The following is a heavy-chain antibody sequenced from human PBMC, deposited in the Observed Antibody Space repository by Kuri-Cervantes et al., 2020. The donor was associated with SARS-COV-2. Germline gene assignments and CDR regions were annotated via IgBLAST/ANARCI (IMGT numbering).Heavy chain of an antibody. Sequence: ASVKVSCKASGYTLTELSMHWVRQAPGKGLEWMGGFDPEDGETIYAQKFQGRVTMTEDTSTDTAYMELSSLRSEDTAVYYCARDHGMDEPYDFWSGYSSYYYYGMDVWGQGTTVTVS. CDR2: FDPEDGET. J-gene: IGHJ6*02. V-gene: IGHV1-24*01. D-gene: IGHD3-3*01. CDR3: ARDHGMDEPYDFWSGYSSYYYYGMDV. CDR1: GYTLTELS.